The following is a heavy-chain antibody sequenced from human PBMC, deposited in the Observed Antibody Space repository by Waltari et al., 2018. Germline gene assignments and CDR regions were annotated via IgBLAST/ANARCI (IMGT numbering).Heavy chain of an antibody. CDR2: IYYSGST. Sequence: QVQLQESGPGLVKPSQTLSLTCTVSGGSISSGAYYWSWIRQPPGKGLEWIGYIYYSGSTYYNPSLKSRVTISVDTSKNQFSLKLSSVTAADTAVYYCARVGCSGGSCYSYYFDYWGQGTLVTVSS. V-gene: IGHV4-30-4*08. CDR3: ARVGCSGGSCYSYYFDY. CDR1: GGSISSGAYY. D-gene: IGHD2-15*01. J-gene: IGHJ4*02.